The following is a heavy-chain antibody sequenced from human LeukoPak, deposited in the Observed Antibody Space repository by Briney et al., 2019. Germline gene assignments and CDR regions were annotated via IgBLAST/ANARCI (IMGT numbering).Heavy chain of an antibody. D-gene: IGHD6-13*01. J-gene: IGHJ4*02. Sequence: SETLSLTCAVYGGSFSGYYWSWIRQPPGKGLEWIGEINHSGSTNYNPSLKSRVTISVDTSKNQFSLKLSFVTAADTAVYYCARPGSTRYYFDYWGQGTLVTVSS. CDR1: GGSFSGYY. CDR3: ARPGSTRYYFDY. CDR2: INHSGST. V-gene: IGHV4-34*01.